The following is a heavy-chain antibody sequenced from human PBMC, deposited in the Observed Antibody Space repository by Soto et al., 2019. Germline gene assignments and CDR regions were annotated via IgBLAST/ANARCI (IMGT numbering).Heavy chain of an antibody. CDR2: ISGSGGST. J-gene: IGHJ4*02. D-gene: IGHD3-9*01. V-gene: IGHV3-23*01. Sequence: GGSLRLSCAASGFTFSSYATSWVRQAPGKGLEWVSAISGSGGSTYYADSVKGRFTISRDNSKNTLYLQMNSLRAEDTAVYYCAKASLDWFYPFDYWGQGTLVTVSS. CDR1: GFTFSSYA. CDR3: AKASLDWFYPFDY.